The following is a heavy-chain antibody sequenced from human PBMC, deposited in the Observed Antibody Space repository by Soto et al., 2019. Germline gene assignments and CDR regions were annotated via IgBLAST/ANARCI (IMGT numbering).Heavy chain of an antibody. J-gene: IGHJ5*02. CDR3: ARDRNWVDP. CDR2: MSTSNGNT. CDR1: GYTFTSYD. V-gene: IGHV1-18*01. Sequence: QVQLVQSGAEVKKPGASVKVSCKASGYTFTSYDISWVRQAPGQGLEWMGWMSTSNGNTNYAQKLQGRVTMTTHTSTSTANMELRSLRPDDTAVYFCARDRNWVDPWGQGTLVTVS.